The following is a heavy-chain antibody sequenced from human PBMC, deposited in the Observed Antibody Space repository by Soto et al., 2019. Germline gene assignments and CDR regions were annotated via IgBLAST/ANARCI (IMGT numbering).Heavy chain of an antibody. J-gene: IGHJ5*02. CDR1: GGSISSYY. D-gene: IGHD6-6*01. CDR2: IYYSGST. CDR3: ARIAARPGDWFAP. Sequence: QVQLQESGPGLVKPSETLSLTCTVSGGSISSYYWSWIRQPPGKGLEWIGYIYYSGSTNYNPSLKRRVTRAVDTSKHQFSRKLSSVTAADTAVYYCARIAARPGDWFAPWGQGTLVTVSS. V-gene: IGHV4-59*01.